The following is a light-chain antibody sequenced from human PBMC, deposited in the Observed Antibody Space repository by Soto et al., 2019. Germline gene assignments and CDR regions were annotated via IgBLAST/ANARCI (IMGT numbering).Light chain of an antibody. CDR3: QQYGSSRLT. Sequence: EMVLTQSPGTLSLSPGERATLSCRASQSVTSSYLAWSQPRPGQAPRLLLHGASSRATGIPGRCSGSGSGIDFSLTISRLEPEDVAVYYCQQYGSSRLTFHGGPKGEIK. V-gene: IGKV3-20*01. CDR2: GAS. J-gene: IGKJ4*01. CDR1: QSVTSSY.